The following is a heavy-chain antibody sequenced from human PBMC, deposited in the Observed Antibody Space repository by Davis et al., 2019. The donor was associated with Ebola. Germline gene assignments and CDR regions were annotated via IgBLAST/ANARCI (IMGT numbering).Heavy chain of an antibody. J-gene: IGHJ4*02. CDR2: ISAYNGNT. CDR3: ARGKVGDSFRFWAFDY. CDR1: GYTFTSYG. D-gene: IGHD3-16*01. Sequence: AASVKVSCKASGYTFTSYGISWVRQAPGQGLEWMGWISAYNGNTNYAQKLQGRVTMTTDTSTSTAYMERRSLRSDDTAVYYCARGKVGDSFRFWAFDYWGQGTLVTVSS. V-gene: IGHV1-18*01.